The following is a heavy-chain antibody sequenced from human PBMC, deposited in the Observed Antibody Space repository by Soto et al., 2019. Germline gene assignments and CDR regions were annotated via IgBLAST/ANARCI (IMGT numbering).Heavy chain of an antibody. J-gene: IGHJ6*02. CDR2: IYYSGST. CDR3: ARPRAHTSEVFQR. CDR1: GDSVSSGFYY. Sequence: SETLCRTCSVSGDSVSSGFYYWTWIRQSPGKGLEWSRNIYYSGSTEYNPSLTRRVTRSFDMSKNQLSLTLASVTDADYAVHFCARPRAHTSEVFQRWGQGATVNVSS. V-gene: IGHV4-61*01. D-gene: IGHD3-3*01.